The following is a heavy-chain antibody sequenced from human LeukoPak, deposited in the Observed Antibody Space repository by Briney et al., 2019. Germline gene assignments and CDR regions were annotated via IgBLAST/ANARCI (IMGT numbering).Heavy chain of an antibody. Sequence: RASETLSLTCTVSGGSISSSSYYWGWIRQPPGKGLEGIGSIYYRGSTYYNPSLKSRVTISVDTSKNQFSLKLSSVTAADTAVYYCARSGSGYLRYYFDYWGQGTLVTVSS. CDR1: GGSISSSSYY. CDR3: ARSGSGYLRYYFDY. D-gene: IGHD5-12*01. J-gene: IGHJ4*02. V-gene: IGHV4-39*07. CDR2: IYYRGST.